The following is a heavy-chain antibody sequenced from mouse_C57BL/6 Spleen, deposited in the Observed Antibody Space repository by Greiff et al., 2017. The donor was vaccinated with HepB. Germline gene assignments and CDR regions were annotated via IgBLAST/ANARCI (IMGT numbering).Heavy chain of an antibody. CDR1: GYTFTSYW. D-gene: IGHD1-1*01. J-gene: IGHJ1*03. CDR3: AMELLRSYWYFDV. Sequence: VKLQQPGAELVKPGASVKVSCKASGYTFTSYWMHWVKQRPGQGLEWIGRIHPSDSDTNYNQEFKGKATLTVDKSSSTAYMQLSSLTSEDSAVYYCAMELLRSYWYFDVWGTGTTVTVSS. CDR2: IHPSDSDT. V-gene: IGHV1-74*01.